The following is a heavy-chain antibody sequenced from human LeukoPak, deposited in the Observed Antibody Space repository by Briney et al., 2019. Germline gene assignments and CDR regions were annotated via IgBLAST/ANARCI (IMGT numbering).Heavy chain of an antibody. Sequence: PGGSLRLSCTASGFTFGDYAMSWFRQAPGKGLEWVGFIRSKAYGGTTEYAASVEGRFTISRDDSKSIAYLQMNSLKTEDTAVYYCTREEAIQDYFDYWGQGTLVTVSS. CDR1: GFTFGDYA. CDR2: IRSKAYGGTT. V-gene: IGHV3-49*03. CDR3: TREEAIQDYFDY. J-gene: IGHJ4*02. D-gene: IGHD2-2*02.